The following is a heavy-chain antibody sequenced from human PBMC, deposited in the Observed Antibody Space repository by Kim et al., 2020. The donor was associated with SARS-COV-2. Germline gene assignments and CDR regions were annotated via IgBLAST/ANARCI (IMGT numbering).Heavy chain of an antibody. CDR1: GFTFSSYA. CDR2: ISGSGGST. D-gene: IGHD6-19*01. Sequence: GGSLRLSCAASGFTFSSYAMSWVRQAPGKGLEWVSAISGSGGSTYYADSVKGRFTISRDNSKNTLYLQMNSLRAEDTAVYYCAKEVAWLVPHPYYFDYWGQGTLVTVSS. CDR3: AKEVAWLVPHPYYFDY. J-gene: IGHJ4*02. V-gene: IGHV3-23*01.